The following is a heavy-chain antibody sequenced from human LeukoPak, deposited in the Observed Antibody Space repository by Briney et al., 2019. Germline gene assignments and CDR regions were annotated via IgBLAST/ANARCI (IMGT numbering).Heavy chain of an antibody. J-gene: IGHJ4*02. CDR2: ISYSGVVK. D-gene: IGHD2-2*01. V-gene: IGHV3-30*18. CDR3: AKDAAIGQAAIPIAD. CDR1: GYTFSDYG. Sequence: GTSLRLSCTASGYTFSDYGMHWVRQAPGKGLEWLSVISYSGVVKFYADSVKGRFTISRDNSKNTLYLQMNSLRADDTAVYYCAKDAAIGQAAIPIADWGQGSLVSVS.